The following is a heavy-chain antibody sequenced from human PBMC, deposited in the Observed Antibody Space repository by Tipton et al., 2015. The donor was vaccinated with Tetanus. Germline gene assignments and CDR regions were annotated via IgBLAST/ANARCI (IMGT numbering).Heavy chain of an antibody. J-gene: IGHJ6*03. Sequence: SLRLSCAASGFTFSSYAMSWVRQAPGKGLEWVSAISGSGGSTYYADSVKGRFTISRDNSKNTLYLQMNSLRAEDTAVYYCAKAFNSYYYYYMDVWGKGTTVTVSS. CDR2: ISGSGGST. CDR3: AKAFNSYYYYYMDV. V-gene: IGHV3-23*01. CDR1: GFTFSSYA.